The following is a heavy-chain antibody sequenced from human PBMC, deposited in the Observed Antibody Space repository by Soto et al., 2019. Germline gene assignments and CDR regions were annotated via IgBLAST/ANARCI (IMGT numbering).Heavy chain of an antibody. J-gene: IGHJ4*02. CDR3: AKPMRLGYCSGGSCYYLDY. V-gene: IGHV3-30*18. CDR2: MSYDGSNK. CDR1: GFTFSNYG. D-gene: IGHD2-15*01. Sequence: QVQLVESGGGVVQPGRSLRLSCAASGFTFSNYGMHWVRQAPGKGLEWVAVMSYDGSNKYYADSVKGRFTISRDNSKNTLYLQMNSLRAEDTAVYYCAKPMRLGYCSGGSCYYLDYWGQGTLVTVSS.